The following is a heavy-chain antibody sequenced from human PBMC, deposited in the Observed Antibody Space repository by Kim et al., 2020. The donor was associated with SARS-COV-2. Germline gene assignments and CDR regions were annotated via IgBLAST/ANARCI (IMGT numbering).Heavy chain of an antibody. CDR3: VKSKVGATRMFAY. CDR2: ISGGGDIT. Sequence: GGSLRLSCAASGFTFTYAMGWVRQAPGKGLEWVSSISGGGDITYYADSVKGRFAISRDNSKNTLYLQMNSLGAEDTALYYCVKSKVGATRMFAYWGQG. D-gene: IGHD1-26*01. V-gene: IGHV3-23*01. CDR1: GFTFTYA. J-gene: IGHJ4*02.